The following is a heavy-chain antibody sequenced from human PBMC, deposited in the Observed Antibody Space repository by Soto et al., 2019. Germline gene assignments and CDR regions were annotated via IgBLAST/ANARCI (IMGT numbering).Heavy chain of an antibody. Sequence: EVQLVESGGGLVKPGGSLRLSCAASGFTFSSYSMNWVRQAPGKGLEWVSSISSSSSYIYYADSVKGRFTISRDNAKKPPYLQINSLRAEDTAVYYCARKDSGYDLAYFDYWGQGTLVTVSS. CDR1: GFTFSSYS. V-gene: IGHV3-21*01. CDR2: ISSSSSYI. CDR3: ARKDSGYDLAYFDY. J-gene: IGHJ4*02. D-gene: IGHD5-12*01.